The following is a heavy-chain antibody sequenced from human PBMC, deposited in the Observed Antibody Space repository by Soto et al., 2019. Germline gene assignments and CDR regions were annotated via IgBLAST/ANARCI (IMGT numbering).Heavy chain of an antibody. CDR1: GYTFHSYG. CDR2: ISVRNGNT. D-gene: IGHD3-10*01. CDR3: AREVGFYYGSGSYYGMDV. V-gene: IGHV1-18*01. Sequence: QVQLVQSGAEVKKPGASVKVSCKASGYTFHSYGVTWVRQAPGQGLEWMGWISVRNGNTNYAQKLQGRVTMTTDTSTTTAYVELRSLRSDDTAVYYCAREVGFYYGSGSYYGMDVWGQGTTVTVSS. J-gene: IGHJ6*02.